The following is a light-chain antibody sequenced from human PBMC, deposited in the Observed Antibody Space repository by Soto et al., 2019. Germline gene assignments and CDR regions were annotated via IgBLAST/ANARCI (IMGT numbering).Light chain of an antibody. CDR2: GAS. CDR3: HQYGSSPRT. J-gene: IGKJ1*01. Sequence: EIVLTQSPGTLSLSPGERATLSCRASQSVSSSYLAWYQQKPGQAPRLLIYGASSRATGIPDRFSGNGSGTDFTLTISRLEPEDFAGYYCHQYGSSPRTFGQGTKVEIK. CDR1: QSVSSSY. V-gene: IGKV3-20*01.